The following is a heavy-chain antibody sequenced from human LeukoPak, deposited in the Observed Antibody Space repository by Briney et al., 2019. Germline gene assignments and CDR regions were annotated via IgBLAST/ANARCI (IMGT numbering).Heavy chain of an antibody. J-gene: IGHJ4*02. V-gene: IGHV4-39*01. Sequence: SETLSLTCTVSGGSISSSSYYWGWIRQPPGKGLEWIGSIYYTGSTHYNPSLKSRVSISVDTSKNQFSLKLGSVTAADTAVYYCARRGYGRNYFDYWGQGTLVTVSS. CDR1: GGSISSSSYY. CDR2: IYYTGST. D-gene: IGHD5-18*01. CDR3: ARRGYGRNYFDY.